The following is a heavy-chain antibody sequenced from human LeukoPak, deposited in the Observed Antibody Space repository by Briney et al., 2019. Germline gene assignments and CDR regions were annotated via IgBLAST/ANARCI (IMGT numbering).Heavy chain of an antibody. CDR2: ISYDGSNK. J-gene: IGHJ4*02. Sequence: GGSLRLSCAASGFTFSSYAMHWVRQAPGKGLEWVAVISYDGSNKYYADSVKGRFTISRDNSKNTLYLQMNSLRAEDTAVYYCARGSGAYCGGDCYSDRHSDSDFGYWGQGTLVTVSS. V-gene: IGHV3-30-3*01. CDR1: GFTFSSYA. CDR3: ARGSGAYCGGDCYSDRHSDSDFGY. D-gene: IGHD2-21*02.